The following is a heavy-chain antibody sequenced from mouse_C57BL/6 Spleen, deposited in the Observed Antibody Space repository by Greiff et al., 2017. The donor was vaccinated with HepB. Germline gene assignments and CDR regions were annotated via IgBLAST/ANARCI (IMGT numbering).Heavy chain of an antibody. CDR3: ERSSRYYYGSSYDYFDY. J-gene: IGHJ2*01. D-gene: IGHD1-1*01. CDR2: IDPNSGGT. Sequence: VQLQQSGAELVKPGASVKLSCKASGYTFTSYWMHWVKQRPGRGLEWIGRIDPNSGGTKYNEKFKSKATLTVDKPSSTAYMQLSSLTSEDSAVYYRERSSRYYYGSSYDYFDYWGQGTTLTVSS. CDR1: GYTFTSYW. V-gene: IGHV1-72*01.